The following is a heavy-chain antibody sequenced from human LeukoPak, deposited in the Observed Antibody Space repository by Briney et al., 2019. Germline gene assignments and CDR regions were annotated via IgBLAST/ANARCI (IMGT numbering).Heavy chain of an antibody. J-gene: IGHJ4*02. CDR3: ARGPSRGGSGWYNPSFCDY. V-gene: IGHV3-7*01. D-gene: IGHD6-19*01. CDR2: IKEDGSEK. Sequence: GGSLRLSCTASGFTFNRDWTAWVRQAPGKGLEWVANIKEDGSEKNYVDSVKGRFTISRDNAENSVYLQMNSLRAEDTAVYYCARGPSRGGSGWYNPSFCDYWGQGTLVTVSS. CDR1: GFTFNRDW.